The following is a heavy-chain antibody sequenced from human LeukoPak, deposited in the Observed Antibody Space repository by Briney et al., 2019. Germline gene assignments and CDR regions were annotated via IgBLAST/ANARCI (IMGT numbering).Heavy chain of an antibody. CDR1: GFTFSDNS. V-gene: IGHV3-53*01. Sequence: GGSLRLSCTVSGFTFSDNSMSWVRQAPGKGLERVSFIYYDDRTHYSDSVKGRFTISRDNSKNTLYLQMNSLRAEDTAVYYCAKSGDILTGYYWLGFSYYFDYWGQGTLVTVSS. D-gene: IGHD3-9*01. CDR3: AKSGDILTGYYWLGFSYYFDY. J-gene: IGHJ4*02. CDR2: IYYDDRT.